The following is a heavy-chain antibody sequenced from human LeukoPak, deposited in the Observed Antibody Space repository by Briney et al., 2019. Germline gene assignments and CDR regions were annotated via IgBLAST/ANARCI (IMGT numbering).Heavy chain of an antibody. CDR1: GGSISSYY. CDR3: ARTPGYCSSTSCYGGYYFDY. J-gene: IGHJ4*02. D-gene: IGHD2-2*01. V-gene: IGHV4-59*01. Sequence: MSSETLSLTCTVSGGSISSYYWSWIRQPPGKGLEWIGYIYYSGSTNYNPSLKSRVTISVDTSKNQFSLKLSSVTAADTAVYYCARTPGYCSSTSCYGGYYFDYWGQGTLVTVSS. CDR2: IYYSGST.